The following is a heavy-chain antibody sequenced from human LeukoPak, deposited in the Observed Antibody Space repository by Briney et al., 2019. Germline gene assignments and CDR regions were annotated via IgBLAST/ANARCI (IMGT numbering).Heavy chain of an antibody. V-gene: IGHV1-2*02. Sequence: GASVKVSCKASGYTFTGYYMHWVRQAPVQGLEWMGWINPNSGGTNYAQKFQGRVTMTRDTSISTAYMELSRLRSDDTAVYYCAREVENSGYDLDYWGQGTLVTVSS. CDR2: INPNSGGT. D-gene: IGHD5-12*01. CDR3: AREVENSGYDLDY. J-gene: IGHJ4*02. CDR1: GYTFTGYY.